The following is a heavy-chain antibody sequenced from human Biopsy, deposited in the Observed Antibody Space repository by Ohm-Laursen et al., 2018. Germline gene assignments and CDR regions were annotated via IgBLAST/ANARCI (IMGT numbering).Heavy chain of an antibody. CDR1: GVTLSGYS. CDR2: ISASSSYI. Sequence: SLRLSCTASGVTLSGYSMNWVRQAPGKGLEWVSSISASSSYIYYADSVKGRFTVSKENGKNSLYLHMNSLRAEDTAVYYCATEVVSAGIGGNWLDPWGQGTLVTVSS. V-gene: IGHV3-21*01. D-gene: IGHD6-13*01. J-gene: IGHJ5*02. CDR3: ATEVVSAGIGGNWLDP.